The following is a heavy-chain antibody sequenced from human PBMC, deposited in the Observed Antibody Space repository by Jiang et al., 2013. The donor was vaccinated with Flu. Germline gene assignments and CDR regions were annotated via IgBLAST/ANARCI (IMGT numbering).Heavy chain of an antibody. J-gene: IGHJ3*02. CDR1: GYTFTTTG. CDR3: ARGGADRASSHAFDI. D-gene: IGHD2-15*01. CDR2: ISAYNGNT. V-gene: IGHV1-18*04. Sequence: GAEVKKPGASVKVSCKASGYTFTTTGIIWVRQAPGQGLEWMGWISAYNGNTNYVQKVQGRVTMTTDTSTSTAYMELRSLRSDDTAVYFCARGGADRASSHAFDIWGHGTMVTVSS.